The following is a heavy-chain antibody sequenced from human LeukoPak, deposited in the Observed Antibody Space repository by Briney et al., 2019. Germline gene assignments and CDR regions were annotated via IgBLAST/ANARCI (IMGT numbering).Heavy chain of an antibody. Sequence: PGGSLRLSCAASGFTFSSYEMNWVRQAPGKGLEWVSGINWNGGSTGYADSVKGRFTISRDNAKNSLYLQMNSLRAEDTALYYCARENYYGSRLHDYWGQGTLVTVSS. CDR2: INWNGGST. CDR3: ARENYYGSRLHDY. D-gene: IGHD3-10*01. V-gene: IGHV3-20*04. J-gene: IGHJ4*02. CDR1: GFTFSSYE.